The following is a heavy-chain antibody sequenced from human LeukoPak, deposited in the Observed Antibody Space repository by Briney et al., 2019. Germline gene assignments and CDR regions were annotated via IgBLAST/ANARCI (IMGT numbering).Heavy chain of an antibody. CDR3: AREFNIVVVPDAHGGDY. D-gene: IGHD2-2*01. J-gene: IGHJ4*02. CDR1: GYTFTSYG. V-gene: IGHV1-18*01. CDR2: ISAYDGNT. Sequence: ASVKVSCKASGYTFTSYGISWVRQAPGQGLEWMGWISAYDGNTNYAQKLQGRVTMTTDTSKSPAYMELRRLSSADTAVYYCAREFNIVVVPDAHGGDYWGQGTLVTVSS.